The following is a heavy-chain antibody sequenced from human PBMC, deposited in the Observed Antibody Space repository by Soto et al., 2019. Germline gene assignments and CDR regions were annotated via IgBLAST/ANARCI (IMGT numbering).Heavy chain of an antibody. V-gene: IGHV1-69*06. CDR3: ARRHSGAFFRFFDS. CDR2: TGSGTGPG. D-gene: IGHD2-15*01. Sequence: SVKVSCKASGGSLSTNPISWVRQAPGQGLEWMGGTGSGTGPGNHAQKFQGRLTVTADKSTSTVYMELTNLSSEDTAVYYCARRHSGAFFRFFDSCGQGTLVTVSS. J-gene: IGHJ4*02. CDR1: GGSLSTNP.